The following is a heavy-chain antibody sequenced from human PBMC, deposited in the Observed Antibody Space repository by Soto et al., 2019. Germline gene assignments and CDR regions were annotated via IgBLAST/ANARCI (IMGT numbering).Heavy chain of an antibody. V-gene: IGHV3-23*01. CDR1: GFTFSSYA. D-gene: IGHD3-10*01. CDR2: ISGSGGST. Sequence: PGGSLRLSCAASGFTFSSYAMSWVRQAPGKGLEWVSAISGSGGSTYYADSVKGRFTISRDNSKNTLYLQMNSLRAEDTAVYYCAKDRALPLWFGEPHLAAKDYWGQGTLVTVSS. J-gene: IGHJ4*02. CDR3: AKDRALPLWFGEPHLAAKDY.